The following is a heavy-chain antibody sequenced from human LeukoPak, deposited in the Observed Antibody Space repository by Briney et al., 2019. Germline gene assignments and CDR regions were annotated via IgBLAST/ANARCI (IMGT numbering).Heavy chain of an antibody. J-gene: IGHJ4*02. CDR3: ARDKYANSCFDY. CDR2: IKQAGNEK. CDR1: GFTFSSFW. Sequence: GGSLRLSCAASGFTFSSFWMSWVRQAPGKGLEWVANIKQAGNEKYYVDSVKGRFTISRDNAKNSVYLQINSLRAEDTAVYYCARDKYANSCFDYWGQGTLVTVSS. V-gene: IGHV3-7*01. D-gene: IGHD2-2*01.